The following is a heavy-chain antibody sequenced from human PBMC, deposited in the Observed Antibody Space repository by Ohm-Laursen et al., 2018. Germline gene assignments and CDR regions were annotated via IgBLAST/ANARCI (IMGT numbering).Heavy chain of an antibody. J-gene: IGHJ4*02. CDR2: IKPDGSEK. CDR3: ATSANYAWRD. D-gene: IGHD4/OR15-4a*01. V-gene: IGHV3-7*01. CDR1: SSSSYY. Sequence: SSSSYYWGWIRQPPGKGLEWVANIKPDGSEKHYVGSVRGRFTLSRDNAKNLVYLQMSSLRAEDTAVYYCATSANYAWRDWGQGTLVTVSS.